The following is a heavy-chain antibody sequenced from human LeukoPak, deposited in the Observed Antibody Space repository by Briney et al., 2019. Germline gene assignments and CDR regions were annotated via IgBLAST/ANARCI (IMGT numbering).Heavy chain of an antibody. Sequence: GGTLRLSCAASGFTFSSYGMSWVRQAPGKGLDWVSAITGSGGSTYYADSVKGRFTISRDNAKNSLYLQMNSLRAEDTAVYYCARDSRIQLWFPNWFDPWGQGTLVTVSS. D-gene: IGHD5-18*01. V-gene: IGHV3-23*01. CDR3: ARDSRIQLWFPNWFDP. CDR1: GFTFSSYG. CDR2: ITGSGGST. J-gene: IGHJ5*02.